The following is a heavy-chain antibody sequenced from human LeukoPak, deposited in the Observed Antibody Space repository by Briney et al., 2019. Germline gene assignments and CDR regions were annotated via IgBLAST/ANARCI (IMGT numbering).Heavy chain of an antibody. V-gene: IGHV6-1*01. CDR3: ARSDIDGYNYGSFDY. CDR1: GDSFSSNSAA. D-gene: IGHD5-24*01. J-gene: IGHJ4*02. CDR2: TYYRSKWYN. Sequence: SQTLSLTCAISGDSFSSNSAAWHWLRQSPSRGLEWLGRTYYRSKWYNDYAVSVKSRITINPDTSKNQFSLQLNSVTPEDTAVYYCARSDIDGYNYGSFDYWGQGTLVTVSS.